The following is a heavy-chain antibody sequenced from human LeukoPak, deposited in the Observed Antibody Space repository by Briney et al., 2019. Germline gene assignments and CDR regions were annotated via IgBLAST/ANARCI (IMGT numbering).Heavy chain of an antibody. J-gene: IGHJ4*02. D-gene: IGHD4-17*01. Sequence: PSETLSLTCTVSGGSLSSGIYYWSWARQPPGKGLEWIGYISYAYSGSTNYNPSLKSRVTISVDTSKNQFSLKLNSVTAADTAVYYCARMRHGDYFDYWGQGTRVTVSS. CDR1: GGSLSSGIYY. CDR3: ARMRHGDYFDY. CDR2: ISYAYSGST. V-gene: IGHV4-61*01.